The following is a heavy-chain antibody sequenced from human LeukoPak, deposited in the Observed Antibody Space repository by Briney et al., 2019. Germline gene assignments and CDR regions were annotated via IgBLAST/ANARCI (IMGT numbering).Heavy chain of an antibody. CDR2: ISGSGGST. CDR3: ATGGYSSGWRDAFDI. Sequence: GGSLRLSCAASGFTFSGYAMSWVRQAPGKGLEWVSAISGSGGSTYYADSVKGRFTISRDNSKNTLYLQMNSLRAEDTAVYYCATGGYSSGWRDAFDIWGQGTMVTVSS. CDR1: GFTFSGYA. J-gene: IGHJ3*02. V-gene: IGHV3-23*01. D-gene: IGHD6-19*01.